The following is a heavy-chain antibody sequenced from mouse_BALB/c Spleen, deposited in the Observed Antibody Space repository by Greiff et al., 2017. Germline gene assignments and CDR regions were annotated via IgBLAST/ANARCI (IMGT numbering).Heavy chain of an antibody. D-gene: IGHD2-4*01. J-gene: IGHJ3*01. Sequence: DVKLEESGGGLVKPGGSLKLSCAASGFTFSSYAMSWVRQTPEKRLEWVASISSGGSTYYPDSVKGRFTISRDNARNILYLQMSSLRSEDTAMYYCANYDYDEAWLAYWGQGTLVTVSA. CDR2: ISSGGST. CDR1: GFTFSSYA. V-gene: IGHV5-6-5*01. CDR3: ANYDYDEAWLAY.